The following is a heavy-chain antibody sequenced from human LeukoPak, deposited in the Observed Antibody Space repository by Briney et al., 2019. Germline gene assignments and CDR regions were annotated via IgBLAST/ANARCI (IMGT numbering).Heavy chain of an antibody. V-gene: IGHV3-30*02. CDR2: IRYDGSNK. J-gene: IGHJ4*02. D-gene: IGHD2-2*01. Sequence: TGGSLRLSCAASGFTFSSYGMHWVRQAPGKGLEWVAFIRYDGSNKYYADSVKGRFTISRDNSKNTLYLQMNSLRAEDTAVYYCAKGYCSSTSCSYFDYWGQGTLVTVSS. CDR3: AKGYCSSTSCSYFDY. CDR1: GFTFSSYG.